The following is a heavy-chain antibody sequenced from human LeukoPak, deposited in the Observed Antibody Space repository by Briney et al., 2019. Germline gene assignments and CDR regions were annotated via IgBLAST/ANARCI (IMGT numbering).Heavy chain of an antibody. CDR3: ARRSSSWNGLVGAFDT. J-gene: IGHJ3*02. CDR1: GGSISSYY. D-gene: IGHD6-13*01. CDR2: IYYSGST. V-gene: IGHV4-59*08. Sequence: SETLSLTCTVSGGSISSYYWSWSRQPPGKGLEWIGYIYYSGSTNYNPSLKSRVSISVDTSKNQFSLKLSSVTAADTAVYYCARRSSSWNGLVGAFDTWGQGTMVTVSS.